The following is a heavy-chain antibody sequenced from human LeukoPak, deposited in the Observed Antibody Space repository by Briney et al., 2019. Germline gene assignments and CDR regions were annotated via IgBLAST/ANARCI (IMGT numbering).Heavy chain of an antibody. CDR1: GGSFTSYA. J-gene: IGHJ5*02. CDR2: IILMLGLA. CDR3: ASRHDSNAGWFDP. D-gene: IGHD4-11*01. V-gene: IGHV1-69*04. Sequence: GSSVTVSCKASGGSFTSYAINWVRQAPGQGLEWMGRIILMLGLANYAPKFQGRVTITADTSTGTVYMEVSSLRSEDTAIYYCASRHDSNAGWFDPWGQGTLVTVSS.